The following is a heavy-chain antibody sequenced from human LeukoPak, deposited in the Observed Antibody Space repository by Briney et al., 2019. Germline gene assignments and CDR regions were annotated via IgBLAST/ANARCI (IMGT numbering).Heavy chain of an antibody. CDR3: AKDLLVDDYGGKGAFDY. J-gene: IGHJ4*02. V-gene: IGHV3-30*18. D-gene: IGHD4-23*01. CDR1: GFTFSSYG. Sequence: RSLRLSCAASGFTFSSYGMHWVRQAPGKGLEWVAVISYDGSNKYYADSVKGRFTISRDNSKNTLYLQMNSLRAEDTAVYYCAKDLLVDDYGGKGAFDYWGQGTLVTVSS. CDR2: ISYDGSNK.